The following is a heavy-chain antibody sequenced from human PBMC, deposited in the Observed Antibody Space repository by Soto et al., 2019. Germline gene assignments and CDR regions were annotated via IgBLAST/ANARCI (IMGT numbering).Heavy chain of an antibody. V-gene: IGHV3-33*01. CDR1: GFTFSDYG. D-gene: IGHD1-1*01. CDR2: IWYDGSEK. J-gene: IGHJ4*02. Sequence: QVQLVESGGGVVQPGRSLRLSCAASGFTFSDYGMHWVRQAPGKGLEWVAVIWYDGSEKYYANSVKGRFTISRDNSKNPRYLQMNSLGVGDTALYYCARQSLGNIRLRGFDYWGQGALVTVSS. CDR3: ARQSLGNIRLRGFDY.